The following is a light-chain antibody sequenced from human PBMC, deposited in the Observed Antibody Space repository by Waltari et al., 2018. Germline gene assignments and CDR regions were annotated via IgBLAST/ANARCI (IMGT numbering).Light chain of an antibody. CDR1: SSDSADYNF. Sequence: QSALTQPASVSGSPGQSVTIPCTGTSSDSADYNFVSWYQQHPGKAPKLIIYDVSDRPSGVSNRFSGSKSGNTASLTISGLQAEDEADYYCSSYTRSSTWVFGGGTKLTVL. J-gene: IGLJ3*02. V-gene: IGLV2-14*03. CDR3: SSYTRSSTWV. CDR2: DVS.